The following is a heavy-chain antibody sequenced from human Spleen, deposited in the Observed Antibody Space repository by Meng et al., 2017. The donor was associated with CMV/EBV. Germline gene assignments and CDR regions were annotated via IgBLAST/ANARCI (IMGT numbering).Heavy chain of an antibody. CDR1: GYTFSSYG. J-gene: IGHJ6*02. V-gene: IGHV1-18*01. CDR3: ARSNFYDSGGFYYAGGQYDMDV. CDR2: ISAYNGNT. Sequence: ASVKVFCKTSGYTFSSYGISWVRQAPGQGLEWMAWISAYNGNTNYAQKVQGRVTVTTDTSTSTAYMELRSLRSDDTAVYYCARSNFYDSGGFYYAGGQYDMDVWGQGTTVTVSS. D-gene: IGHD3-22*01.